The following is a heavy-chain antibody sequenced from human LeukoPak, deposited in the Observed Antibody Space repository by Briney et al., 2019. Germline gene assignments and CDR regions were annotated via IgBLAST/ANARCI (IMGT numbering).Heavy chain of an antibody. J-gene: IGHJ4*02. CDR3: ARNMGDGSGIIEY. CDR2: IYYSGSI. V-gene: IGHV4-28*05. D-gene: IGHD3-10*01. Sequence: SDTLSLTCAVSGYSISGSNWWGWIRQPPGKGLEWIGYIYYSGSIYYNPSLKSRVTMSVDTSKNQFSLKLSSVTAVDTAVYYCARNMGDGSGIIEYWGQGTLVTVSS. CDR1: GYSISGSNW.